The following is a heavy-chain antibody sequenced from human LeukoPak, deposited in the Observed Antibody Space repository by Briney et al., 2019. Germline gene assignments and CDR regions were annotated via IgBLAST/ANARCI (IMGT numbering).Heavy chain of an antibody. CDR3: AKDGRLHPYILDY. CDR1: GFTFSSYA. Sequence: PGRSLRLSCAASGFTFSSYAMHWVRQAPGKGLEWVAVISYDGSNKYYADSVKGRFTISRDNSKNTLYLQMNSLRAEDTAVYYCAKDGRLHPYILDYWGQGTLVTVSS. CDR2: ISYDGSNK. D-gene: IGHD4-4*01. V-gene: IGHV3-30-3*01. J-gene: IGHJ4*02.